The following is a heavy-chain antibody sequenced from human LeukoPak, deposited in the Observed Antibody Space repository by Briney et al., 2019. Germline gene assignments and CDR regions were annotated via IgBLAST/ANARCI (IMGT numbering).Heavy chain of an antibody. CDR1: GFTFSSYG. J-gene: IGHJ4*02. CDR3: ARDVSQWLVRILDY. D-gene: IGHD6-19*01. V-gene: IGHV3-30*02. Sequence: SGGSLRLSCAASGFTFSSYGMHWVRQAPGKELEWVAFIRYDGSNKYYADSVKGRFTISRDNSKNTLYLQMNSLRAEDTAVYYCARDVSQWLVRILDYWGQGTLVTVSS. CDR2: IRYDGSNK.